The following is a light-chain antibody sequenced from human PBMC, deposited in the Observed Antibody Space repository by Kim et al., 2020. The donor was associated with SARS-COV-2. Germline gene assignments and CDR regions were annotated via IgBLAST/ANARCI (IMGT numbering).Light chain of an antibody. CDR1: KLGYKY. CDR3: QAWDSSTEV. V-gene: IGLV3-1*01. Sequence: VSPGQTASITCSGDKLGYKYACWYQQKPGQSPVLVIYQDSKRPSGIPERFSGSNSGNTATLTISGTQAMDEADYYCQAWDSSTEVFGGGTQLTVL. J-gene: IGLJ3*02. CDR2: QDS.